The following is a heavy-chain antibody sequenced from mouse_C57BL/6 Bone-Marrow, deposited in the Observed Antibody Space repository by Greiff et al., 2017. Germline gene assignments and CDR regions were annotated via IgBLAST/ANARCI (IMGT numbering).Heavy chain of an antibody. J-gene: IGHJ3*01. CDR2: ISNGGGST. CDR1: GFTFSDYY. Sequence: EVQGVESGGGLVQPGGSLKLSCAASGFTFSDYYMYWVRPTPEKRLEWVAYISNGGGSTYYPDTVKGRFTFTRDNAKNTLYLQMSRLKSEDAAIYYCARRVRYSWFAYWGQGTLVTVSA. D-gene: IGHD2-14*01. V-gene: IGHV5-12*01. CDR3: ARRVRYSWFAY.